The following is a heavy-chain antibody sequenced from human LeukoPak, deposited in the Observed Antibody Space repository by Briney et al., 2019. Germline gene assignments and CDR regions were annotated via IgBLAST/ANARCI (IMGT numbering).Heavy chain of an antibody. D-gene: IGHD1-26*01. V-gene: IGHV3-30*02. Sequence: GGSLRLSCAASGFTFSSYGMHWVRQAPGKGLEWVAFIRYDGSNKYYADSVKGRFTISRDNSKNTLYLQMNSLRAEDTAVYYCAKEIGGSYRLGQYYYMDVWGKGTTVTVSS. CDR2: IRYDGSNK. CDR1: GFTFSSYG. CDR3: AKEIGGSYRLGQYYYMDV. J-gene: IGHJ6*03.